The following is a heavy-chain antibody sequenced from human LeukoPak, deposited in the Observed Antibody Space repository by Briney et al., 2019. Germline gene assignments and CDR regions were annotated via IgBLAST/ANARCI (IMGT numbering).Heavy chain of an antibody. CDR1: GGSISSGSYY. Sequence: SETLSLTCTVSGGSISSGSYYWSWIRQPAGKGLEWIGRIYTSGSTNYNPSLKSRVTISVDTSKNQFSLKLSSVTAADTAVYYCARVTDSSGYSDAFDIWGQGTMVTVSS. V-gene: IGHV4-61*02. J-gene: IGHJ3*02. CDR3: ARVTDSSGYSDAFDI. D-gene: IGHD3-22*01. CDR2: IYTSGST.